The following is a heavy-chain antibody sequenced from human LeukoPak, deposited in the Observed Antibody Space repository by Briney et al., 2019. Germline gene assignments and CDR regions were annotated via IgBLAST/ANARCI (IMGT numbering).Heavy chain of an antibody. CDR3: AKESGIRSYGAYFPH. CDR2: ISYDGGTK. CDR1: GFTFSSHG. Sequence: QPGRSLRLSCAASGFTFSSHGMQWVRQAPGKGLEWVAVISYDGGTKYYADSVKGRFTISRDNSKSKLFLQMNSLRAEDTAVYYCAKESGIRSYGAYFPHWGQGTLVTVSS. V-gene: IGHV3-30*18. D-gene: IGHD4-17*01. J-gene: IGHJ1*01.